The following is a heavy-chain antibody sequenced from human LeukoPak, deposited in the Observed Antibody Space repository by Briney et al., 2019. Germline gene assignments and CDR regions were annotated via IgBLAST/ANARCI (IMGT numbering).Heavy chain of an antibody. CDR3: AREKGIAAAGTIDY. CDR1: GFTFSSYG. CDR2: IRYDGSNK. D-gene: IGHD6-13*01. Sequence: PGGSLRLSCAASGFTFSSYGMHWVRQAPGKGLEWVAFIRYDGSNKYYADSVKGRFTISRDNSKNTLYLQMNSLRAEDTAVYYCAREKGIAAAGTIDYWGQGTLVTVSS. V-gene: IGHV3-30*02. J-gene: IGHJ4*02.